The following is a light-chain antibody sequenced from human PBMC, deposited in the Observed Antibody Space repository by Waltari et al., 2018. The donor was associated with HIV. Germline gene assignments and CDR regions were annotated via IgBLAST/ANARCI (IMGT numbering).Light chain of an antibody. CDR2: SNN. J-gene: IGLJ2*01. CDR1: NSNIGSNT. CDR3: AAWDDSLNGVV. Sequence: QSVLTQPPSASGTPGQRVTISCSGSNSNIGSNTVNWYQQLPGTAPNLLIYSNNQLPSGVPDRFSGSKSGTSASLAISGLQSEDEADYYCAAWDDSLNGVVFGGGTKLTVL. V-gene: IGLV1-44*01.